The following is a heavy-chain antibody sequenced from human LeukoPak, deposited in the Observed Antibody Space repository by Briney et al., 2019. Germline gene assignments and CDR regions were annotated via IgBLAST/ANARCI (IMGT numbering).Heavy chain of an antibody. D-gene: IGHD3-3*01. CDR1: GGSISSGGYF. J-gene: IGHJ5*02. V-gene: IGHV4-31*03. CDR2: IHYSGST. Sequence: SETLSLTCSVSGGSISSGGYFWSWIRQHPGKGLEWIGYIHYSGSTYYNPSLKSRISMSVDTSTNQFSLKLSSVTAAGTAVYYCARDAVDFSGWFDPWGQGTLVTVSS. CDR3: ARDAVDFSGWFDP.